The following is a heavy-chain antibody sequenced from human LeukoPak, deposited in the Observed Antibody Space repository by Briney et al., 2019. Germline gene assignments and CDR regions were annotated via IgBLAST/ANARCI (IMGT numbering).Heavy chain of an antibody. CDR1: GFTVSSNY. J-gene: IGHJ4*02. Sequence: PGGSLRLSCAASGFTVSSNYMSWLRQAPGKGLEWASVIYSGGSTYYADSVKARFTISRDNSKNTLYLQMNSLRAEDTAVYYCARDRGRYYDSSGDNYWGQGTLVTVSS. CDR2: IYSGGST. D-gene: IGHD3-22*01. V-gene: IGHV3-66*02. CDR3: ARDRGRYYDSSGDNY.